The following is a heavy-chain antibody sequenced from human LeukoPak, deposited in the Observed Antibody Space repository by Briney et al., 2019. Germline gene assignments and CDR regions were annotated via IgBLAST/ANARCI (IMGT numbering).Heavy chain of an antibody. D-gene: IGHD6-13*01. V-gene: IGHV4-59*01. CDR3: ATGYSSTWYYFDY. J-gene: IGHJ4*02. Sequence: ENLVPHCPCPGDPNRNYYWRWIPEPPGKGLEWIGYIYHSGSTNYNPSLKSRVTISADTSKDQFSLKLASVTAADTAVYYCATGYSSTWYYFDYWGQGTLVTVSS. CDR1: GDPNRNYY. CDR2: IYHSGST.